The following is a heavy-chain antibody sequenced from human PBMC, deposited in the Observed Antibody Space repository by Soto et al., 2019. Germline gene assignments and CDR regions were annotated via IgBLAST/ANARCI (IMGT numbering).Heavy chain of an antibody. CDR2: IIPIFGTA. D-gene: IGHD3-22*01. CDR3: ARDSPYDSSGYVPSFDY. V-gene: IGHV1-69*01. Sequence: QVQLVQSGAEVKKPGSSVKVSCKASGGTFSSYAISWVRQAPGQGLEWMGGIIPIFGTANYAQKFQGRVTITADASTSTAYMELSSLRSEDTAVYYCARDSPYDSSGYVPSFDYWGQGTLVTVSS. J-gene: IGHJ4*02. CDR1: GGTFSSYA.